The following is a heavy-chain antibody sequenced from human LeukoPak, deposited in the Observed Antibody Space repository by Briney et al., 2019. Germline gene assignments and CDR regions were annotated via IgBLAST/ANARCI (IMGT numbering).Heavy chain of an antibody. CDR2: TYYRSKWYN. CDR1: GDSVSSNSAA. CDR3: AREITMVRGVMRAPIDY. Sequence: SQTLSLTCAISGDSVSSNSAAWNWIRQSPSRGLEWLGRTYYRSKWYNDYAVSVKSRITINPDTSKNQFSLQLNSVTPEDTAVYYCAREITMVRGVMRAPIDYWGQGTLVTVSS. V-gene: IGHV6-1*01. J-gene: IGHJ4*02. D-gene: IGHD3-10*01.